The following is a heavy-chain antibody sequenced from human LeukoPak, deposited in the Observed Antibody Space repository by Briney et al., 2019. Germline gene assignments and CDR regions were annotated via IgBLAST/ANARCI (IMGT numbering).Heavy chain of an antibody. Sequence: PSETLSLTCTVSGYSISSGYYWGWIRQPPGKGLEWIGNIYPTGSTYYNPSLKSRVTISVDTSKNQFSLKLSSVTAADTAVYYCARVPSYSGYEGYYYYMDVWGKGTTVTVSS. V-gene: IGHV4-38-2*02. CDR2: IYPTGST. CDR3: ARVPSYSGYEGYYYYMDV. J-gene: IGHJ6*03. CDR1: GYSISSGYY. D-gene: IGHD5-12*01.